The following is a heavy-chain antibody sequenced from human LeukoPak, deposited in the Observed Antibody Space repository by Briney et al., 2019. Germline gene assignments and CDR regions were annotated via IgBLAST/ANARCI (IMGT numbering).Heavy chain of an antibody. CDR2: IQSNGRNK. CDR1: GFIFSSDD. V-gene: IGHV3-33*05. CDR3: ARESEGGTGTSCPDY. D-gene: IGHD2-2*01. Sequence: GGSLRLSCAASGFIFSSDDMHWVRQAPGKGLEWVAGIQSNGRNKYYVDSVKGRFAISRDNSKSTLYLQVNSLRVEDTALYYCARESEGGTGTSCPDYWGQGTLVTVSS. J-gene: IGHJ4*02.